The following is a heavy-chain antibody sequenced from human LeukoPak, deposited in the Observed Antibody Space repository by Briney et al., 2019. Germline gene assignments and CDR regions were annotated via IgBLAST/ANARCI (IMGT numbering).Heavy chain of an antibody. CDR1: RDSVSSNSTA. CDR2: TYYRSKWHN. Sequence: SQTLSLTCAISRDSVSSNSTAWNWIRQSPSRGLEWLGRTYYRSKWHNDYAGSVKSRITINPDTSKNQFSLQVNSVTPEDTAVYYCAREYSSSGLAFDYWGQGTLVTVSS. CDR3: AREYSSSGLAFDY. J-gene: IGHJ4*02. V-gene: IGHV6-1*01. D-gene: IGHD6-19*01.